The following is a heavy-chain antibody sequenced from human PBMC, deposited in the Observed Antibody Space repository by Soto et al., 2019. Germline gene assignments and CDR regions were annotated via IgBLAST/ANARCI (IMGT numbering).Heavy chain of an antibody. J-gene: IGHJ4*02. CDR3: ARWGNWKVADY. D-gene: IGHD1-1*01. Sequence: QVLLVQSGGGVVQPGRSLRLSCEASGFTFSSHGMHWVRQAPGKGLEWVAVIWYDGSEKYYRDSVRGRFTISRDNSKNTLYLQMNSLRVEDTAVYYCARWGNWKVADYWGQGTLVTVSS. CDR1: GFTFSSHG. V-gene: IGHV3-33*01. CDR2: IWYDGSEK.